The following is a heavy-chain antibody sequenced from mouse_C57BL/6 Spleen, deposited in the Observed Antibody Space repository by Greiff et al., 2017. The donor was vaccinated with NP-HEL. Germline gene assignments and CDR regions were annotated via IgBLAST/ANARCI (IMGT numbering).Heavy chain of an antibody. CDR1: GFSLTSYG. CDR2: IWSGGSP. V-gene: IGHV2-2*01. CDR3: ASDHVEGYFDV. J-gene: IGHJ1*03. Sequence: QVPLPQSGPGLVQPSQSLSITCTVSGFSLTSYGVHCVRQSPGKGLEWLGVIWSGGSPDYNAAIISRLSISNDNSKSQVFFTMNSLQADDTSIYYCASDHVEGYFDVWGTGTTVTVSS.